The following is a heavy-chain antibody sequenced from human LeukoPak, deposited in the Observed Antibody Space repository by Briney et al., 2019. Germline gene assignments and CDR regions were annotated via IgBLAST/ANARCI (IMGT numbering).Heavy chain of an antibody. CDR2: IRYDGGNK. CDR1: GFTFSSYS. Sequence: GGSLRLSCAASGFTFSSYSMNWVRQAPGKGLEWVAFIRYDGGNKYYADSVKGRFTISRDNSKNTLYLQMNSLRAEDTAVYYCAKASHYWDFDYWGQGTLVTVSS. CDR3: AKASHYWDFDY. D-gene: IGHD3-3*02. V-gene: IGHV3-30*02. J-gene: IGHJ4*02.